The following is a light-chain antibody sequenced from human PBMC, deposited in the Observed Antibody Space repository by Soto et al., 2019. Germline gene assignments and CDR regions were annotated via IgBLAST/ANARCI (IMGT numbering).Light chain of an antibody. CDR3: QQYDKWPPWT. CDR1: QSVSSN. V-gene: IGKV3-15*01. J-gene: IGKJ1*01. CDR2: GAS. Sequence: EIVMTQSPVTLSVSSGESITLSCRASQSVSSNLTWYQQKPGQPPRLLIYGASTRATGVPARFRGSGSGTEFTLSISSLQSEDFALYYCQQYDKWPPWTFGQVTKVDIK.